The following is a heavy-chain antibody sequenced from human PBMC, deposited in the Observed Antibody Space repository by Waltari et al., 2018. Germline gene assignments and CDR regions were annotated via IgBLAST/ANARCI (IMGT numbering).Heavy chain of an antibody. D-gene: IGHD2-2*01. Sequence: QVQLVQSGAEVKKPGSSVKVSCKASGGTFSSYAISWVRQPPGQGLEWMGGIIPIFGTANYAQKFQGRVTITTDESTSTAYMELSSLRSEDTAVYYCASSLVVPAAMWSWFDPWGQGTLVTVSS. CDR2: IIPIFGTA. V-gene: IGHV1-69*05. CDR1: GGTFSSYA. J-gene: IGHJ5*02. CDR3: ASSLVVPAAMWSWFDP.